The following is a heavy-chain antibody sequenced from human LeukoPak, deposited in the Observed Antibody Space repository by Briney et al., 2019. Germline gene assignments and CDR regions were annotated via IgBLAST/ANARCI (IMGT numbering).Heavy chain of an antibody. D-gene: IGHD6-6*01. CDR1: GFTFTSSA. CDR3: AAAYSSSSDYGMDV. CDR2: IVVGSGNT. V-gene: IGHV1-58*02. J-gene: IGHJ6*02. Sequence: SVKVSCKASGFTFTSSAMQWVRQARGQRLEWIGWIVVGSGNTNYAQKFQEGVTITRDMSTSTAYMELSSLRSEDTAVYYCAAAYSSSSDYGMDVWGQGTTVTVSS.